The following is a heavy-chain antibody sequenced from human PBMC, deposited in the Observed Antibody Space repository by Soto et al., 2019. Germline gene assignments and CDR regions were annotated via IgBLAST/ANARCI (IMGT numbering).Heavy chain of an antibody. V-gene: IGHV4-34*01. CDR2: INHSGST. J-gene: IGHJ5*02. Sequence: KPSETLSLTCAVYGGSFSGYYWSWIRQPPGKGLEWIGEINHSGSTNYNPSLKSRVTISVDTSKNQFSLKLSSVTAADTAVYYCARGSFHYDYVWGSYRPQGWFDPWGQGTLVTVYS. CDR1: GGSFSGYY. D-gene: IGHD3-16*02. CDR3: ARGSFHYDYVWGSYRPQGWFDP.